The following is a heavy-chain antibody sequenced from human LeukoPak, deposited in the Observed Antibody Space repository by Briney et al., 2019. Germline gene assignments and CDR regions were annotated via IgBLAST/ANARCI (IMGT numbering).Heavy chain of an antibody. CDR1: GFTFSNAW. CDR3: ARGDSIAVAGTDYYYMDV. CDR2: IKSKTDGGTT. Sequence: GGSLRLSCAASGFTFSNAWMSWVRQAPGKGLEWVGRIKSKTDGGTTDYAAPVKGRFTISRDDSKNTLYLQMNSLKTEDTAVYYCARGDSIAVAGTDYYYMDVWGKGTTVTVSS. D-gene: IGHD6-19*01. J-gene: IGHJ6*03. V-gene: IGHV3-15*01.